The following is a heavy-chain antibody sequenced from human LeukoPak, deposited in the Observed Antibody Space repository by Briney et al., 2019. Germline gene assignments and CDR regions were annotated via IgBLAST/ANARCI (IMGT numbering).Heavy chain of an antibody. CDR2: IIPIFGTA. Sequence: GASVKVSCKASGGTFSSYAISWVRQAPGQGLEWMGGIIPIFGTANYAQKFQGRVTITADKSTSTAYMELSSLRSEDTAVYYCARHRDHSSWYWVDYYYYMDVWGKGTTVTVSS. CDR3: ARHRDHSSWYWVDYYYYMDV. CDR1: GGTFSSYA. J-gene: IGHJ6*03. D-gene: IGHD6-13*01. V-gene: IGHV1-69*06.